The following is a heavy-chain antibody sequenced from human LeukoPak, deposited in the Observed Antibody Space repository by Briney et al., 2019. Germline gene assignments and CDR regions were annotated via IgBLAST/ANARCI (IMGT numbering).Heavy chain of an antibody. CDR3: ARGDCSSTSCYAGYSDP. CDR1: GGSISSGSYY. CDR2: INHSGST. D-gene: IGHD2-2*01. J-gene: IGHJ5*02. V-gene: IGHV4-39*07. Sequence: PSQTLSLTCTVSGGSISSGSYYWSWIRQPPGKGLEWIGEINHSGSTNYNPSLKSRVTISVDTSKNQFSLKLSSVTAADTAVYYCARGDCSSTSCYAGYSDPWGQGTLVTVSS.